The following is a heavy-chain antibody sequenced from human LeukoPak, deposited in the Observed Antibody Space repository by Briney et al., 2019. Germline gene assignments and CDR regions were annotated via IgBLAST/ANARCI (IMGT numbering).Heavy chain of an antibody. V-gene: IGHV3-21*01. CDR3: ARDGRSSSLLNDYYYMDV. D-gene: IGHD6-6*01. CDR1: GFTFSSYS. Sequence: GGSLRPSCAASGFTFSSYSMNWVRQAPGKGLEWVSSISSSSSYIYYADSVKGRFTISRDNAKNSLYLQVNSLRAEDTAVYYCARDGRSSSLLNDYYYMDVWGKGTTVTVSS. J-gene: IGHJ6*03. CDR2: ISSSSSYI.